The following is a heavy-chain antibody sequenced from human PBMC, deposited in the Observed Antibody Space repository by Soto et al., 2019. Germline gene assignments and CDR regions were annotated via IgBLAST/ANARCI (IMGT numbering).Heavy chain of an antibody. J-gene: IGHJ6*02. CDR3: ARSTGGDYGMDV. CDR2: INPSGGST. V-gene: IGHV1-46*01. D-gene: IGHD2-8*02. CDR1: GYTFTSYY. Sequence: ASVNVSCKASGYTFTSYYMHWVRQSPGQGLEWMGIINPSGGSTSYAQKFQGRVTMTRDTSTSTVYMELSSLRSEDTAVYYCARSTGGDYGMDVWGQGTTVTVSS.